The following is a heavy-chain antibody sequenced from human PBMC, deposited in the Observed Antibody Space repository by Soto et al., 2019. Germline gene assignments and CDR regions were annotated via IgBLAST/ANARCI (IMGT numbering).Heavy chain of an antibody. D-gene: IGHD1-1*01. CDR1: GFTFNNAW. CDR3: RAAGRPLPIAS. V-gene: IGHV3-15*07. J-gene: IGHJ4*02. CDR2: IKSKTDGGTI. Sequence: GGSLRLSCAASGFTFNNAWMNWVRQAPGKGLEWVGRIKSKTDGGTIDYAAPVKGRFTISRDDSKNTLYLQMNSLKTEDTAVYYCRAAGRPLPIASWGQGTLVTVSS.